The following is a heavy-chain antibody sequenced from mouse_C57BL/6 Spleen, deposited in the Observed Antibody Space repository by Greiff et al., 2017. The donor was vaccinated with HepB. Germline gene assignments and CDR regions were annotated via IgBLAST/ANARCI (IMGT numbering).Heavy chain of an antibody. J-gene: IGHJ3*01. V-gene: IGHV14-4*01. CDR3: TTLTGTGAWFAY. Sequence: DVQLQESGAELVRPGASVKLSCTASGFNIKDDYMHWVKQRPEQGLEWIGWIDPENGDTEYASKFQGKATITADTSSNTAYLQLSSLTSEDTAVYYCTTLTGTGAWFAYWGQGTLVTVSA. CDR1: GFNIKDDY. D-gene: IGHD4-1*01. CDR2: IDPENGDT.